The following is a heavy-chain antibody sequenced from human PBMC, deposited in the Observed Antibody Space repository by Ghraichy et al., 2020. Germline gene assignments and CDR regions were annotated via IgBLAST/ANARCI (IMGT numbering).Heavy chain of an antibody. CDR1: GFTFSSYS. V-gene: IGHV3-21*01. J-gene: IGHJ6*02. CDR2: ISSSSSYI. D-gene: IGHD3-9*01. Sequence: GGSLRLSCAASGFTFSSYSMNWVRQAPGKGLEWVSSISSSSSYIYYADSVKGRFTISRDNAKNSLYLQMNSLRAEDTAVYYCARDKDILTDEGWMDVWGQGTTVTVSS. CDR3: ARDKDILTDEGWMDV.